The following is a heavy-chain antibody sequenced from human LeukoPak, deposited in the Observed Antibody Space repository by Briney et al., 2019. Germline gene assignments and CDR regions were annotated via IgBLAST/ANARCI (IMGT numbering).Heavy chain of an antibody. CDR2: IIPIFGTA. D-gene: IGHD3-22*01. CDR3: ARLSHYDSSGTDY. J-gene: IGHJ4*02. V-gene: IGHV1-69*13. CDR1: GGTFSSYA. Sequence: VASVKVSCKASGGTFSSYAISWVRQAPGQGLVWMGGIIPIFGTANYAQKFQGRVTITADESTSTAYMELSSLRSEDTAVYYCARLSHYDSSGTDYWGQGTLVTVSS.